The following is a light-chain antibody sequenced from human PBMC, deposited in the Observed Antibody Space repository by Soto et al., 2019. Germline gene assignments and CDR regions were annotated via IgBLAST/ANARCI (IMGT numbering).Light chain of an antibody. J-gene: IGLJ1*01. CDR3: QSYDISLHNYV. CDR2: SSN. V-gene: IGLV1-44*01. Sequence: QSVLTQPPSASGTPGQTVTISCSGSSSNIGSNSVYWYQQLPGTAPKLLIHSSNQRPSGVPDRFSGSKSGTSASLAITRLQAEDEADYYCQSYDISLHNYVFGTGTKVTVL. CDR1: SSNIGSNS.